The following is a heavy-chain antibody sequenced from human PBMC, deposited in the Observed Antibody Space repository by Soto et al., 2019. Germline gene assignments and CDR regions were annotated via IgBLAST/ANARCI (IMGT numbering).Heavy chain of an antibody. D-gene: IGHD4-17*01. CDR1: GGSISSGDYY. CDR3: ASGSTYDYGDWYYYGMDV. Sequence: PSETLSLTCTVSGGSISSGDYYWSWIRQPPGKGLEWIGYTYYSGSTYYNPSLKSRVTISVDTSKNQFSLKLSSVTAADTAVYYCASGSTYDYGDWYYYGMDVWGQGTTVT. CDR2: TYYSGST. J-gene: IGHJ6*02. V-gene: IGHV4-30-4*01.